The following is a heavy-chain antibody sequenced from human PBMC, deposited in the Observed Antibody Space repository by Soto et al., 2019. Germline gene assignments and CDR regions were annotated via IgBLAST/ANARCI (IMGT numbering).Heavy chain of an antibody. CDR1: GYNFATYW. CDR2: IYAGDSDT. D-gene: IGHD3-10*01. Sequence: GESLKISCKGSGYNFATYWIAWVRQLPGKGPEWMGIIYAGDSDTSYSPSFQGQVTISVDKSISTAYLQWNSLKASDTAMYYCARRGHSYGLDIWGQGTKVTVSS. CDR3: ARRGHSYGLDI. V-gene: IGHV5-51*01. J-gene: IGHJ6*02.